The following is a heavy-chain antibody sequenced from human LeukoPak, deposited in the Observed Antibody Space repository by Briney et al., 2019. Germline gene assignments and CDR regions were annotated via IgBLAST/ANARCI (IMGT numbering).Heavy chain of an antibody. CDR2: ISAYNGNT. CDR3: ARGASSSWYVYYYYGMDV. D-gene: IGHD6-13*01. CDR1: GYTLTSYG. Sequence: ASVKVSCKASGYTLTSYGISWVRQAPGQGLEWVGWISAYNGNTNYAQKLQGRVTMTTDTSTSTAYMELRSLRSDDTAVYYCARGASSSWYVYYYYGMDVWGQGTTVTVSS. J-gene: IGHJ6*02. V-gene: IGHV1-18*01.